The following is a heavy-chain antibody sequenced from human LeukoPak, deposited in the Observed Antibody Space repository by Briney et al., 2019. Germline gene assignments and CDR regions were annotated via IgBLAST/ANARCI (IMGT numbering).Heavy chain of an antibody. J-gene: IGHJ4*02. CDR3: ASQDSRSSAFDY. D-gene: IGHD6-6*01. V-gene: IGHV5-51*01. CDR2: INPANSDI. CDR1: GSIFTNFG. Sequence: GESLQISCKGSGSIFTNFGIGWGRQLPGKGVEVMGIINPANSDITYSPSFQGQVTISADKSINTAYLQWSSLKASDTAMYYCASQDSRSSAFDYWGQGTLVTVSS.